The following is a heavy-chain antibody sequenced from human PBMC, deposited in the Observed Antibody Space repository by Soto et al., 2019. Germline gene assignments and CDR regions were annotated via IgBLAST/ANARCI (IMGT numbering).Heavy chain of an antibody. D-gene: IGHD1-26*01. CDR2: INHSGST. J-gene: IGHJ4*02. CDR1: GGSFSGYY. Sequence: QVQLQQWGAGLLKPSETLSLTCAVYGGSFSGYYWSWIRQPPGKGLEWIGEINHSGSTNYNPSLKSRVTISVDTSKNQSSLKLSSLTAADTAVYYCARGVGATTGDYWGQGTLVTVSS. CDR3: ARGVGATTGDY. V-gene: IGHV4-34*01.